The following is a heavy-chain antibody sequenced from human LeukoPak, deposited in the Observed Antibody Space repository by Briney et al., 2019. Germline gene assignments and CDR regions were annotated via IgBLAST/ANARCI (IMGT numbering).Heavy chain of an antibody. Sequence: ASVKVSCKASGYTFTSYGISWVRQAPGQGLEWMGWISAYNGNTNYAQKLQGRVTITADKSTSTAYMELSSLRSEDTAVYYCARVRCSSTSCYGVDWFDPWGQGTLVTVSS. CDR1: GYTFTSYG. J-gene: IGHJ5*02. CDR2: ISAYNGNT. CDR3: ARVRCSSTSCYGVDWFDP. D-gene: IGHD2-2*01. V-gene: IGHV1-18*01.